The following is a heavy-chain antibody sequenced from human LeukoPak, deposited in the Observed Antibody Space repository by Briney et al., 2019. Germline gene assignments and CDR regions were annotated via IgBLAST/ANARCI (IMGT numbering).Heavy chain of an antibody. Sequence: GASVKVSCKASGYTFTSYGISWVRQAPGQGLEWMGWISAYNGNTNYAQKLQGRVTMTTDTSTSTAYMELRSLRSDDTAVYYCARCRYYDSSGYLGPFDPWGQGTLVTVSS. J-gene: IGHJ5*02. CDR1: GYTFTSYG. V-gene: IGHV1-18*01. D-gene: IGHD3-22*01. CDR3: ARCRYYDSSGYLGPFDP. CDR2: ISAYNGNT.